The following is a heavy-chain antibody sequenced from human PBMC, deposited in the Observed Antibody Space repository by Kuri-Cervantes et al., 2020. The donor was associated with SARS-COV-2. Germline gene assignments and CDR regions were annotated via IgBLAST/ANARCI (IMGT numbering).Heavy chain of an antibody. CDR3: AREAWEDGYRAGAFDI. CDR1: GFPFRSYA. D-gene: IGHD6-13*01. Sequence: GESLKIPCAASGFPFRSYAMHWVRQAPGKGLEWVAVISYDGSNKYYADSVKGRFTISRDNSKNTLYLQMNSLRAEDTAVYYCAREAWEDGYRAGAFDIWGQGTMVTVSS. V-gene: IGHV3-30-3*01. J-gene: IGHJ3*02. CDR2: ISYDGSNK.